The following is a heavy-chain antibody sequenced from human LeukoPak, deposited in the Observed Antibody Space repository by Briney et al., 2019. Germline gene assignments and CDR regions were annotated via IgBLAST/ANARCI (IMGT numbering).Heavy chain of an antibody. D-gene: IGHD3-22*01. CDR1: GFTFSSYA. V-gene: IGHV3-30*04. CDR3: ARGLYDSSGYYYNGGIFDY. CDR2: ISYDGSNK. J-gene: IGHJ4*02. Sequence: PGGSLRLSCAASGFTFSSYAMHWVREAPGKGLEWGAVISYDGSNKYYADSVKGRFTISRDNSKNTLYLQMNSLRAEDTAVYYCARGLYDSSGYYYNGGIFDYWGQGTLVTVSS.